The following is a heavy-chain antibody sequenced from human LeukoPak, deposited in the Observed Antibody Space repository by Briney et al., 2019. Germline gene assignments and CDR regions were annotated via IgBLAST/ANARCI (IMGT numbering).Heavy chain of an antibody. CDR1: GFTVSSNY. J-gene: IGHJ4*02. CDR3: ASFLPVSPPLDY. V-gene: IGHV3-66*01. CDR2: IYSGGST. Sequence: PGGSLRLSCAASGFTVSSNYMSWVRQAPGKGVEWVSVIYSGGSTYYADSVKGRFTISRDNSKNTLYLQMNSLRAEDTAVYYCASFLPVSPPLDYWGQGTLVTVSS.